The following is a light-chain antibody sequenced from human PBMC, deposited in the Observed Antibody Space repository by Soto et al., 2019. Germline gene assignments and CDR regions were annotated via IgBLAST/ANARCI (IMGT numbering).Light chain of an antibody. Sequence: EIVLTQSPATLSLSPGERATLSCRASQSISSYLAWFQQKSGQAPRLLIYDASNRANGIPARFSGSGSGTDFTLTISSLEPEDFAVYYCLQRSSCPWTLGQGTKVDIK. CDR2: DAS. CDR1: QSISSY. V-gene: IGKV3-11*01. CDR3: LQRSSCPWT. J-gene: IGKJ1*01.